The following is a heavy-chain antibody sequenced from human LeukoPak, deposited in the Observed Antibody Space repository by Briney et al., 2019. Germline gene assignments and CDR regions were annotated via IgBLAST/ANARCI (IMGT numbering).Heavy chain of an antibody. V-gene: IGHV3-48*03. CDR1: GFTFSSYE. Sequence: SGGSLRLSCAASGFTFSSYEMNWVRQAPGKGLEWVSYISSSGSTIYYADSVKGRFTISRDNAKNSLYLQMNSLRAEDTAVYYCARGRSITLLRGVAMSDGFDIWGQGAMVAVSS. CDR2: ISSSGSTI. CDR3: ARGRSITLLRGVAMSDGFDI. D-gene: IGHD3-10*01. J-gene: IGHJ3*02.